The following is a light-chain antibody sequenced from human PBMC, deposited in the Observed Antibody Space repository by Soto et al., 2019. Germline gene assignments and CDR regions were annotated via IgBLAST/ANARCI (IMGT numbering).Light chain of an antibody. V-gene: IGKV3-15*01. CDR3: QQYDNWPLT. Sequence: ELVLTQSPATLSVSPGERVTLSCRASESVDINLAWYQQKPGQAPRLLIYGASTRATDMPGTFSGRGSGTEFTLTISSLQSEDFAVYYCQQYDNWPLTFGGGTKVDIK. CDR1: ESVDIN. CDR2: GAS. J-gene: IGKJ4*01.